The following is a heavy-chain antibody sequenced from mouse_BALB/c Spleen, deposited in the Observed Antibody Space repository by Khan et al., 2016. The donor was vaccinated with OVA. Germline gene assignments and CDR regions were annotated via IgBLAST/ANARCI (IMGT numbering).Heavy chain of an antibody. CDR1: GYIFTSYW. Sequence: VQLQESGAELVRPGASVKLSCKTSGYIFTSYWIHWVKQRSGQGLEWIARIYPGTDNSYYNEKFKDKATLTADKSSSTAYMHLSSLTSEDSDVYCCAREEALYHFDHWGQGTTLTVSS. CDR2: IYPGTDNS. J-gene: IGHJ2*01. D-gene: IGHD3-2*02. V-gene: IGHV1S132*01. CDR3: AREEALYHFDH.